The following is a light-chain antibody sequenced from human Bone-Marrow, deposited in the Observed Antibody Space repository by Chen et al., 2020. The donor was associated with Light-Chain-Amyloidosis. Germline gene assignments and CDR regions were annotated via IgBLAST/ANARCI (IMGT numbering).Light chain of an antibody. CDR2: RHT. Sequence: SYELTQPPSVSVSPGQTARITCSGDDLPTKYAYWYQQNPGQAPVLVIHRHTERPSGISERFSGASSGTTATLTISGVQAEDEADYHCQSADSSGTYEGIFGGGTKLTVL. CDR3: QSADSSGTYEGI. J-gene: IGLJ2*01. V-gene: IGLV3-25*03. CDR1: DLPTKY.